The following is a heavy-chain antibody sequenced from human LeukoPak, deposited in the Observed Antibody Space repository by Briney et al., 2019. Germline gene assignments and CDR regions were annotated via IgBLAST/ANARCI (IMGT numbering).Heavy chain of an antibody. Sequence: GASVKVSCKASGYTFTSYGISWVRQAPGQRLEWMGWISAYNGNTNYAQKLQGRVTMTTDTSTSTAYMELRSLRSDDTAVYYCASPSSTSQPHYYYYVDVWGKGTTVTVSS. CDR3: ASPSSTSQPHYYYYVDV. D-gene: IGHD2-2*01. V-gene: IGHV1-18*01. CDR1: GYTFTSYG. CDR2: ISAYNGNT. J-gene: IGHJ6*03.